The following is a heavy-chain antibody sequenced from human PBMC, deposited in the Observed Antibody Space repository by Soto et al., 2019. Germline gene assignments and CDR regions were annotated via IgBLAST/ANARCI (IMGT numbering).Heavy chain of an antibody. CDR1: GFTFSNYA. D-gene: IGHD3-3*01. CDR3: AKETGYFDFWSGYFVGVDV. V-gene: IGHV3-23*01. J-gene: IGHJ6*02. Sequence: GGSLRLSCADSGFTFSNYAMSWVRQAPGKGLEWVSAISDSGGSTYYADSVKGRFTISRDNSKNTLYLQMNSLRAEDTAVYYCAKETGYFDFWSGYFVGVDVLGQGTTVTVS. CDR2: ISDSGGST.